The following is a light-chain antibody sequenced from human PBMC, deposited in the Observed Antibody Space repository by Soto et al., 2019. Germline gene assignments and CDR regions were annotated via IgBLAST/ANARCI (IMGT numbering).Light chain of an antibody. CDR1: SGDISDNKY. Sequence: QSVLTQPPSASGAPGQSVTISCTGTSGDISDNKYVSWFQQHPGKAPKVLIYEVNKRPSGVPNRFSGSKSGNTASLTVSGLQADDEADYYCNSYVGSNNYVFGTGTKSPS. J-gene: IGLJ1*01. V-gene: IGLV2-8*01. CDR2: EVN. CDR3: NSYVGSNNYV.